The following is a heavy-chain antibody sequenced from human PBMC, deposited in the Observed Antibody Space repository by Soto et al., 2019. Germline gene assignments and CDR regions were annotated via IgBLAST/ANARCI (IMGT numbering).Heavy chain of an antibody. D-gene: IGHD3-22*01. J-gene: IGHJ4*02. Sequence: SETLSLTCTVSGGSISSSSSYWGWIRQPPGKGLEWVGSIYYLGNTYYNPSLGSRVTISVDTSKNQFSLKLRSVTAADTAVFYCAGLYPCESSGYHINYWGQGALVTVSS. CDR2: IYYLGNT. CDR3: AGLYPCESSGYHINY. V-gene: IGHV4-39*01. CDR1: GGSISSSSSY.